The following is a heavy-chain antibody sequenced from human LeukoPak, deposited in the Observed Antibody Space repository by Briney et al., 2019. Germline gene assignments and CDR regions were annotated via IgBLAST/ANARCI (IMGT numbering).Heavy chain of an antibody. Sequence: PGGSLRLSCAASGFTFSSYGMHWVRQAPGKGLEWVAVISYDGSNKYYADSVKGRFTISRDNSKNTLYLQMNSLRAEDTAVYYCAKAQGNSGVSWFDPWGQGTLVTVSS. CDR3: AKAQGNSGVSWFDP. J-gene: IGHJ5*02. D-gene: IGHD4-23*01. CDR1: GFTFSSYG. CDR2: ISYDGSNK. V-gene: IGHV3-30*18.